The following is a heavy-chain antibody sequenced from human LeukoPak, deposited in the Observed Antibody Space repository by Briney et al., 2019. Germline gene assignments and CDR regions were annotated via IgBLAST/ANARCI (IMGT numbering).Heavy chain of an antibody. CDR2: ISTYNGNR. D-gene: IGHD3-22*01. V-gene: IGHV1-18*01. Sequence: ASVKVSCKASGYTFSAYGFSWVRQAPGQGLEWMGWISTYNGNRNYAQKFQGRVTMTTYTSTSTAYMELRSLRSDDTAMYYCVWSDNSGYYPRTLDYWGQGTLVTVSS. CDR1: GYTFSAYG. CDR3: VWSDNSGYYPRTLDY. J-gene: IGHJ4*02.